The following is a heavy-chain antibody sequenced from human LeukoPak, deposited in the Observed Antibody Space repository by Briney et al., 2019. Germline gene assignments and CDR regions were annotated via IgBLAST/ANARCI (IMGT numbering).Heavy chain of an antibody. CDR1: GFTFSSYS. CDR2: ISSSSYI. CDR3: ARDLRRYSVFAPVSFDP. J-gene: IGHJ5*02. V-gene: IGHV3-21*01. Sequence: GGSLRLSCAASGFTFSSYSMNWVRQAPGKGLEWDSSISSSSYIYYADSVKGRFTISRDNAKNSLYLQMNSLRAEDTAVYYCARDLRRYSVFAPVSFDPWGQGTLVTVSS. D-gene: IGHD5/OR15-5a*01.